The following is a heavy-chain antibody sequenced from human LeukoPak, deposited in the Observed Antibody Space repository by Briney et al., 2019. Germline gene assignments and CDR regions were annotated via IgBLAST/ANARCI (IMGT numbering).Heavy chain of an antibody. CDR2: ILPMLGTA. Sequence: GAAVTVSCKGSGGALSDYTISGVRQAPGQEREGMGAILPMLGTAKYAQSLQGRVTITTDDSSSTVYMELSSLRFEDTASYFCARDGLLTRTGMDVWGKGIPVTVSS. CDR3: ARDGLLTRTGMDV. V-gene: IGHV1-69*16. D-gene: IGHD3/OR15-3a*01. J-gene: IGHJ6*03. CDR1: GGALSDYT.